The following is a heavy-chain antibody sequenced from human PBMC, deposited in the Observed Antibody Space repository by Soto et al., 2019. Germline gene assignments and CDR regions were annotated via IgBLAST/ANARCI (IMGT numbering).Heavy chain of an antibody. CDR3: ARDIRTLYYFDF. Sequence: LRLSCAASGFTFSNYEMNWVRQAPGKGLEWVSYISSLGSTIYYADSVKGRFTISRDNAKDSLYLQMNSLRAEDTAVYYCARDIRTLYYFDFWGQGTLVTV. J-gene: IGHJ4*02. CDR2: ISSLGSTI. D-gene: IGHD4-17*01. CDR1: GFTFSNYE. V-gene: IGHV3-48*03.